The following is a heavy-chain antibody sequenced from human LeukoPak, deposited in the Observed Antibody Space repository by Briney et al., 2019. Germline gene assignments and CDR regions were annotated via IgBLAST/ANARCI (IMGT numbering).Heavy chain of an antibody. Sequence: SETLSLTCTVSGGSISSSSYYWGWIRQPPGKGLEWIGSIYYSGSTYYNPSLKSRVTISVDTSKNQFSLKLSSVTAADTALYYCARDGDILTGFNWFDPWGQGTLVTVSS. J-gene: IGHJ5*02. V-gene: IGHV4-39*07. CDR1: GGSISSSSYY. CDR3: ARDGDILTGFNWFDP. D-gene: IGHD3-9*01. CDR2: IYYSGST.